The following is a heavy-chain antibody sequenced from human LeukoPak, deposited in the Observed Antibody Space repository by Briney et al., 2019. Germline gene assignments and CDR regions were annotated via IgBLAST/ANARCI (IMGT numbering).Heavy chain of an antibody. V-gene: IGHV1-24*01. D-gene: IGHD1-26*01. J-gene: IGHJ4*02. CDR2: FDPEDGET. Sequence: ASVKVSCKVSGYTLTELSMHWVRQAPGKGLEWMGGFDPEDGETIYAQKFQGRVTMTEDTSTDTAYMELSSLRSEDTAVYYCATSEGKWELSTFDYWGQGTPVTVSS. CDR3: ATSEGKWELSTFDY. CDR1: GYTLTELS.